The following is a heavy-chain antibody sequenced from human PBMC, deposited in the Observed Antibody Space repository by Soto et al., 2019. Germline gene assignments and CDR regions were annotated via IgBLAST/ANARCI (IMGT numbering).Heavy chain of an antibody. J-gene: IGHJ4*02. CDR3: ARSMTTVVTLDY. D-gene: IGHD4-17*01. CDR2: IYYSGST. CDR1: GRSISSSSYY. Sequence: LETLSLTFIACGRSISSSSYYWGWLRQPPWKGLEWIGSIYYSGSTYYNPSLKSRVTISVDTSKNQFSLKLSSVTAADTAVYYCARSMTTVVTLDYWGQGTLITVS. V-gene: IGHV4-39*01.